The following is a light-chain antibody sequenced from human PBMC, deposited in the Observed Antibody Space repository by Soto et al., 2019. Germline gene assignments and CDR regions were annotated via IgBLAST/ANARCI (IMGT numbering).Light chain of an antibody. CDR3: LRYNAFSQT. CDR1: QSMNSW. J-gene: IGKJ1*01. CDR2: DAS. V-gene: IGKV1-5*01. Sequence: DIQLTQSPSTLSASVGDRVTITCRASQSMNSWLAWYQQKPGEAPKVLIYDASSLESGVPSRFSDSGSGTEFTLTIGSLQPEDFATYYCLRYNAFSQTFGQGTKVEI.